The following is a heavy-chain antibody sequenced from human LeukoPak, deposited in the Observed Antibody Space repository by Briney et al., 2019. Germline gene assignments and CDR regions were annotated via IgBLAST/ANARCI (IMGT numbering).Heavy chain of an antibody. CDR1: GFTFSSYA. D-gene: IGHD3-10*01. V-gene: IGHV3-30*09. CDR3: ARERIYFGSGQDLSEARLFYYYGLDV. Sequence: GRSLRLSCAASGFTFSSYAMHWVRQAPGKGLEWVAVISYDGSNKYYADSVKGRFAISRDNSKNTLYLQMSSLRAEDTAVYYCARERIYFGSGQDLSEARLFYYYGLDVWGQGTTVTVSS. CDR2: ISYDGSNK. J-gene: IGHJ6*02.